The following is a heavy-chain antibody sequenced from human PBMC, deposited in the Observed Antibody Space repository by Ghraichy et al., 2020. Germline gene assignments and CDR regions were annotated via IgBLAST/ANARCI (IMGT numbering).Heavy chain of an antibody. V-gene: IGHV3-48*02. CDR3: ASRIAVAGNFHFDY. J-gene: IGHJ4*02. Sequence: GGSLRLSCAASGFTFSSYNMNWVRQAPGKGLEWISYISSSSSTIYYADSVKGRFTVSRDNAKNSLYLQMNSLRDEDTAVYYCASRIAVAGNFHFDYWGQGTLVTVSS. CDR1: GFTFSSYN. CDR2: ISSSSSTI. D-gene: IGHD6-19*01.